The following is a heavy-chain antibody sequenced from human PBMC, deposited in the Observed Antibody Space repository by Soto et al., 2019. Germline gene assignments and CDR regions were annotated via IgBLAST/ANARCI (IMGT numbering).Heavy chain of an antibody. Sequence: ASVKVSCKASGYTFTNYAIHWVRQAPGQRLEWMGWINAGNGNTKYSQKFQGRVTITRDTSASTAYMELSSLRSEDTAVYYCARGLNGYLHYFDYWGQGTPVTVSS. CDR3: ARGLNGYLHYFDY. D-gene: IGHD5-18*01. CDR1: GYTFTNYA. J-gene: IGHJ4*02. V-gene: IGHV1-3*01. CDR2: INAGNGNT.